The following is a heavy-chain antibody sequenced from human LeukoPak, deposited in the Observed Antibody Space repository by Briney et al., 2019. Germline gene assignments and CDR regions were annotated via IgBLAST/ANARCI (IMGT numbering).Heavy chain of an antibody. D-gene: IGHD4/OR15-4a*01. CDR2: ISSSSSYI. CDR3: ARTLRLSTPRAFDV. V-gene: IGHV3-21*01. J-gene: IGHJ3*01. CDR1: GFTFNIYS. Sequence: GGSLRLSCVASGFTFNIYSKNCVRQAPGKGLEWVSSISSSSSYIYYADSLKGRFTISRDNAKNSLYLQMNSLRAEDTAVYYCARTLRLSTPRAFDVWGQGTMVTVSS.